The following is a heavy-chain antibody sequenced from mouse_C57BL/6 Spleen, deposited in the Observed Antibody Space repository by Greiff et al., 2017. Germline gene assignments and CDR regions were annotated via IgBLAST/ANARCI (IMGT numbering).Heavy chain of an antibody. CDR3: ARSYDGYPYYYAMDY. V-gene: IGHV5-16*01. CDR2: INYDGSST. J-gene: IGHJ4*01. D-gene: IGHD2-3*01. CDR1: GFTFSDYY. Sequence: EVQLVESEGGLVQPGSSMKLSCTASGFTFSDYYMAWVRQVPEKGLEWVANINYDGSSTYYLDSLKSRFIISRDNAKNILYLQMSSLKSEDTATYYCARSYDGYPYYYAMDYWGQGTSVTVSS.